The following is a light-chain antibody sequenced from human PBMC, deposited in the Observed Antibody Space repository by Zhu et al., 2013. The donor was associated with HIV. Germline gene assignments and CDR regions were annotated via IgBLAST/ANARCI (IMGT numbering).Light chain of an antibody. CDR3: QQLNSFPVYT. CDR1: QAISSY. V-gene: IGKV1-9*01. CDR2: AAS. J-gene: IGKJ2*01. Sequence: DIQLTQSPSFLSASVGDRVTITCRASQAISSYLAWYQQKPGRAPKLLIYAASTLQSGVPSRFSGSGSETEFTLTISSLQPDDSATYYCQQLNSFPVYTFGQGSKLEIK.